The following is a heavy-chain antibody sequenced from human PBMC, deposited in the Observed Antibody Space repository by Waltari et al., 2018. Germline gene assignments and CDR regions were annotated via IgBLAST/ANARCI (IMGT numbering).Heavy chain of an antibody. J-gene: IGHJ4*02. CDR2: IYHSGST. D-gene: IGHD3-10*01. Sequence: QVQLQESGPGLVKPSETLSLTCAVSGYSISSGYYWGWIRQPPGKGLEWIGSIYHSGSTYYSPSLKSRVTISVDTSKNQFSLKLSSVTAADTAVYYCASITSRVDYWGQGTLVTVSS. CDR3: ASITSRVDY. CDR1: GYSISSGYY. V-gene: IGHV4-38-2*01.